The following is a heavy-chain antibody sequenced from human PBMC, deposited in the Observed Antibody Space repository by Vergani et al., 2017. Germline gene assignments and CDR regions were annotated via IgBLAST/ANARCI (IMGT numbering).Heavy chain of an antibody. CDR1: GCSISSTSYY. V-gene: IGHV4-39*07. CDR3: ARERIGYCRSTSCDSGWFDP. Sequence: QLVESGPGLVKPSETLSLTCPVPGCSISSTSYYWGWIRQPPGQGLAWIGSIYYSGSNYYNPSLKSRVSISADTSNNQFSLKLSSVTGADTAGYYCARERIGYCRSTSCDSGWFDPWGQGALVTVSS. J-gene: IGHJ5*02. CDR2: IYYSGSN. D-gene: IGHD2-2*02.